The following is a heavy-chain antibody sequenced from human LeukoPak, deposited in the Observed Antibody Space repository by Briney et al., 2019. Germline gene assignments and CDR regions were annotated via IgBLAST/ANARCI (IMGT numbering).Heavy chain of an antibody. CDR1: GFTFSSYA. CDR3: AKGKYYYETSGYLIDY. Sequence: GGSLRLSCAASGFTFSSYAMGWVRQAPGKGLDWVSAISGGGSSTYYADSVKGRFTISRDSSKSTLYLQMNSLRAEDTAVYYCAKGKYYYETSGYLIDYWGQGTLFTVSS. J-gene: IGHJ4*02. CDR2: ISGGGSST. V-gene: IGHV3-23*01. D-gene: IGHD3-22*01.